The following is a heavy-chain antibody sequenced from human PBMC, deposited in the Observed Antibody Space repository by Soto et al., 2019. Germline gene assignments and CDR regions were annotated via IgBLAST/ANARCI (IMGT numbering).Heavy chain of an antibody. D-gene: IGHD6-19*01. Sequence: PSETLSLTCTVSGGSISSSSYYWGWIRQPPGKGLEWIGSIYYSGSTYYNPSLKSRVTISVDTSKNQFSLKLSSVTAADTAVYYCARLSIAVGYFDYWGQGTLVTVS. J-gene: IGHJ4*02. CDR2: IYYSGST. CDR3: ARLSIAVGYFDY. CDR1: GGSISSSSYY. V-gene: IGHV4-39*01.